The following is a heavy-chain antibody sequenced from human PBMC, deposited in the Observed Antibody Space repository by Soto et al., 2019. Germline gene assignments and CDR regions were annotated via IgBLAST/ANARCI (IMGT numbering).Heavy chain of an antibody. CDR3: AGRGSGSAYFDY. Sequence: QVQLQESGPGLVKPSQTLSLTCTVSGGSISSGGYYWSWIRQHPGKGLEWIGYIHYSGSTDYNSSLKSRVIISVDTSKNQCSLKLSSVTASDTAVYYCAGRGSGSAYFDYWGQGTLVTVSS. J-gene: IGHJ4*02. CDR1: GGSISSGGYY. D-gene: IGHD3-22*01. V-gene: IGHV4-31*03. CDR2: IHYSGST.